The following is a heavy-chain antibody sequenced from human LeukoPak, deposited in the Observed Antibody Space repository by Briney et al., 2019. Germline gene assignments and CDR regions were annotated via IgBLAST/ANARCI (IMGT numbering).Heavy chain of an antibody. CDR1: GYTFTSYG. Sequence: ASVTVSCKASGYTFTSYGISWVRQAPGQGLEWMGWISAYNGNTNYAQKLQGRVTMTTDTSTSTAYMELRSLRSDDTAVYYCARDHAYDFWSGYSAHDPWGQGTLVTVSS. CDR3: ARDHAYDFWSGYSAHDP. D-gene: IGHD3-3*01. J-gene: IGHJ5*02. CDR2: ISAYNGNT. V-gene: IGHV1-18*01.